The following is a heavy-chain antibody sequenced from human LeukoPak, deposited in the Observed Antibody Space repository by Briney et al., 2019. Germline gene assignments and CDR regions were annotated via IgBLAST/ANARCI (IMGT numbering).Heavy chain of an antibody. V-gene: IGHV1-2*06. CDR3: ARVEAYYYDSSGWGNLDY. Sequence: ASVKVSCKASGYTFTGYYMHWVRQAPGQGLEWMGRINPNSGGTNYAQKFQGRVTMTRDPSISTAYMELSRLRSDDTAVYYCARVEAYYYDSSGWGNLDYWGQGTLVTVSS. J-gene: IGHJ4*02. CDR2: INPNSGGT. CDR1: GYTFTGYY. D-gene: IGHD3-22*01.